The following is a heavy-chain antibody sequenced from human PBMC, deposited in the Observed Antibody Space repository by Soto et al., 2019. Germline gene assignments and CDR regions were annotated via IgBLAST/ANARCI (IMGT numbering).Heavy chain of an antibody. Sequence: EVQLLESGGGLVQPGGSLRLSCAASGFTFSSYAMSWVRQAPGKGLEWVSAISGSGGSTYYADSVKGRFTISRDNSKNTLYLQMNSLRAEDTAVYYCAKDLPPYGSGGSCYIWYYFDYWGQGTLVTVSS. D-gene: IGHD2-15*01. V-gene: IGHV3-23*01. CDR3: AKDLPPYGSGGSCYIWYYFDY. CDR2: ISGSGGST. J-gene: IGHJ4*02. CDR1: GFTFSSYA.